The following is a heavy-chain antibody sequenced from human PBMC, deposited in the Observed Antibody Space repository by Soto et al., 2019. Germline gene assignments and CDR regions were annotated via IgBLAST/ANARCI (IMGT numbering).Heavy chain of an antibody. CDR3: ARPNYSSSWYYFDY. D-gene: IGHD6-13*01. V-gene: IGHV4-34*01. Sequence: LPETLSLTCAVYGGSFSGYYWSWIRQPPGKGLEWIGDIYHSGTTNYNPSLKSRVTISLDTSKNQFSLKLSSVTAADTAVYYCARPNYSSSWYYFDYWGQGTLVTVSS. CDR2: IYHSGTT. CDR1: GGSFSGYY. J-gene: IGHJ4*02.